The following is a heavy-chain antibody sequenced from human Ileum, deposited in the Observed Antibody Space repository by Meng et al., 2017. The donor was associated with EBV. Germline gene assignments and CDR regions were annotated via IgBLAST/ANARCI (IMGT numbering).Heavy chain of an antibody. CDR2: ISYDGSRK. Sequence: QVRLWESGGGVVQPGSSLELSCVASGFTLINHAMHWVRQAPGKGLEWVAVISYDGSRKYYADSVTGQFTISRDNSKNTLYLQMNSLRVEDTAVYSCASARGSWFDPWGQGTLVTVSS. CDR1: GFTLINHA. J-gene: IGHJ5*02. D-gene: IGHD1-26*01. CDR3: ASARGSWFDP. V-gene: IGHV3-30-3*01.